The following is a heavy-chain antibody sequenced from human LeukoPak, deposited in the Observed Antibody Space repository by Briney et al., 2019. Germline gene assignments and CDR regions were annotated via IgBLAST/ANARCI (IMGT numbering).Heavy chain of an antibody. V-gene: IGHV2-5*01. D-gene: IGHD3-10*01. CDR2: IYWNDDK. CDR1: GFSLSTSGVG. CDR3: AHRREDPFLRLGELLSYNWFDP. J-gene: IGHJ5*02. Sequence: SGPTLVKPTQTLTLTCTFSGFSLSTSGVGVGWIRQRPGKALEWLALIYWNDDKRYSPSLKSRLTITKDTSKNQVVLTMTNMDPVDTATYYCAHRREDPFLRLGELLSYNWFDPWGQGTLVTVPS.